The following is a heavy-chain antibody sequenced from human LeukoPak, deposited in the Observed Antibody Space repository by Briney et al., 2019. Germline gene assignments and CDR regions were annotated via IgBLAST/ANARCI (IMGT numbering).Heavy chain of an antibody. CDR2: INPDSGGT. CDR1: GYTFTDAY. CDR3: ARVKYRAAGDKQH. J-gene: IGHJ1*01. Sequence: GASVTVSCKASGYTFTDAYIHWVRQAPGQGLEWMGWINPDSGGTNYAQKFQGRVTMTRDTSITTVYMELSSLRSDDTAVYYCARVKYRAAGDKQHWGRGTLVTVSS. D-gene: IGHD6-13*01. V-gene: IGHV1-2*02.